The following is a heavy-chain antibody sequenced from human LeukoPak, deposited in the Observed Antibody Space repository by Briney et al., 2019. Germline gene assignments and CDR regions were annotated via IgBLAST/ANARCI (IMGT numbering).Heavy chain of an antibody. Sequence: GASVKVSCKASGYTFTGYYMHWVRQAPGQGLEWMGRINPNSGGTNYAQKFQGRVTMTRDTSISIAYMELSRLRSDDTAVYYCARSREIVVVTAIFDYWGQGTLVTVSS. V-gene: IGHV1-2*06. CDR1: GYTFTGYY. D-gene: IGHD2-21*02. CDR3: ARSREIVVVTAIFDY. J-gene: IGHJ4*02. CDR2: INPNSGGT.